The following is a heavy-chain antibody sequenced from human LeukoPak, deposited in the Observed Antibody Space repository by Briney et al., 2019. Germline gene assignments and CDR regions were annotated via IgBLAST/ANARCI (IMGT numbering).Heavy chain of an antibody. D-gene: IGHD3-22*01. V-gene: IGHV3-7*01. Sequence: GGSLRLSCAASGFTFSAYWMNWVRQAPGKGLEWVANIKQDGSEKYYVDSVKGRFTISRDNAKDPLYLQMNSLRAEDTAVYYCARDLGPVDSTGFDYWGQGTLVTVSS. CDR3: ARDLGPVDSTGFDY. CDR1: GFTFSAYW. J-gene: IGHJ4*02. CDR2: IKQDGSEK.